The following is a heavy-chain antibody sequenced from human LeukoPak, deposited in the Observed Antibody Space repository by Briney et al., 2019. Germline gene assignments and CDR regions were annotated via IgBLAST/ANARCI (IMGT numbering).Heavy chain of an antibody. J-gene: IGHJ4*02. CDR3: ARAGNLDN. CDR2: IKPDGSDK. CDR1: GFTFSSYW. Sequence: PGGSLRLSCAASGFTFSSYWMSWVRQAPGKGLEWVAQIKPDGSDKYYVDSVKGRFTISRDNAKNSLNLQMNSLRAEDTAVYYCARAGNLDNWGQGTRVTVSS. D-gene: IGHD4-23*01. V-gene: IGHV3-7*01.